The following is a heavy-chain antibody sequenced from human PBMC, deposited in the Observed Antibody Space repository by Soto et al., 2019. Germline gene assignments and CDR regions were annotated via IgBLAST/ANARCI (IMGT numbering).Heavy chain of an antibody. Sequence: QVQLQESGPGLVKPSQTLSLTCTVSGGSISSGDYYWSWIRQHPGKGLEWIGYIYYSGSTSYNPSLKSRLTISVETSKDQFSLKRSSVTAADTAVYYCAGWWGGSRQGFDPWGQGTLVTVSS. CDR3: AGWWGGSRQGFDP. V-gene: IGHV4-31*03. CDR2: IYYSGST. J-gene: IGHJ5*02. D-gene: IGHD2-15*01. CDR1: GGSISSGDYY.